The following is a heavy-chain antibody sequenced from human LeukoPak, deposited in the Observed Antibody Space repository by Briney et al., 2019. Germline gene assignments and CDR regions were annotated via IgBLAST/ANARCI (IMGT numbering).Heavy chain of an antibody. Sequence: SETLSLTCIVSGDSISSYYWSWIRQPPGKGLEWIGYIYYSGSTNCNPSLKSRVTISVDASKNHFSLKLSSVTAADTAVYYCARDRSLGIIDYWGQGTLVTVSS. V-gene: IGHV4-59*01. J-gene: IGHJ4*02. D-gene: IGHD3-16*01. CDR2: IYYSGST. CDR3: ARDRSLGIIDY. CDR1: GDSISSYY.